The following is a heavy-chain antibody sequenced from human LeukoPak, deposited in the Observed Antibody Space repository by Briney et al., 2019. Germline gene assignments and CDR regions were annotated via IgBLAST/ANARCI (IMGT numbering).Heavy chain of an antibody. CDR1: GFTLSIYE. J-gene: IGHJ6*02. CDR2: INSSGSTI. D-gene: IGHD3-22*01. CDR3: ARDRPGDSSMSYGMDV. Sequence: GGSLRLSSAASGFTLSIYEMNSVRQAPGKRLEWVSYINSSGSTIYYADYVKGRFTISRDNAKNSLYLQMNSLRAEDTAVYYCARDRPGDSSMSYGMDVWGQGTTVTVSS. V-gene: IGHV3-48*03.